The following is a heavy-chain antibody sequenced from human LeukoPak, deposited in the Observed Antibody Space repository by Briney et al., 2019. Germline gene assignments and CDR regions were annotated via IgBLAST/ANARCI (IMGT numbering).Heavy chain of an antibody. CDR2: IRSKANSYAT. V-gene: IGHV3-73*01. D-gene: IGHD4-17*01. CDR1: GFTFSGSA. J-gene: IGHJ4*02. CDR3: TRRHYGDPRPSDY. Sequence: PGGSLRLSWAASGFTFSGSAMHWVRQASGKGLEWVGRIRSKANSYATAYAASVKGRFTISRDDSKNTAYLQMNSLKTEDTAVYYCTRRHYGDPRPSDYWGQGTLVTVSS.